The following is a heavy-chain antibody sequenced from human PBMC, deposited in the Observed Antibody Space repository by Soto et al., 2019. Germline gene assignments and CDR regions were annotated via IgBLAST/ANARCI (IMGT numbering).Heavy chain of an antibody. J-gene: IGHJ5*02. CDR3: ARLPPHNWGDP. CDR1: GYSFSAYF. CDR2: SNTNTGDT. Sequence: QVQLVQSGPELKSPGHSVRVSCKTSGYSFSAYFINWVRQAPGQGLEWVGRSNTNTGDTNYSQKFQGMVMMSWATAINTAYMELTRRRSDYTAFYCGARLPPHNWGDPWGQGTLVTVSS. V-gene: IGHV1-2*06.